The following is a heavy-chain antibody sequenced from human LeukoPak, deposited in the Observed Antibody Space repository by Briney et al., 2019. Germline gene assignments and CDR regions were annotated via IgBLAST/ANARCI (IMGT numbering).Heavy chain of an antibody. V-gene: IGHV3-21*01. CDR1: GFTFSSYS. CDR3: ARXRXXXXXWXXXXXXDY. J-gene: IGHJ4*02. CDR2: ISSSSSYI. Sequence: GGSLRLSCAASGFTFSSYSMNWVRQAPGKGLEWVSSISSSSSYIYYADSVKGRFTISRDNAKNSLYLQMNSLRAEDTAVYYCARXRXXXXXWXXXXXXDYWXQGTLVTV. D-gene: IGHD3-3*01.